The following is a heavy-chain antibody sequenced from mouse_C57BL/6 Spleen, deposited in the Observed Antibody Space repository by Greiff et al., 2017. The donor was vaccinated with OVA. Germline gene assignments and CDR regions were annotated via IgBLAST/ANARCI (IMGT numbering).Heavy chain of an antibody. CDR3: ARRGITTVVAYYFDY. CDR2: IHPNSGST. Sequence: QVQLQQPGAELVKPGASVTLSCKASGYTFTSYWMHWVKQRPGQGLEWIGMIHPNSGSTNYNEKFKSKATLTVDKSSSTAYMQLSSLTSEDSAVYYCARRGITTVVAYYFDYWGQGTTLTVSS. V-gene: IGHV1-64*01. CDR1: GYTFTSYW. J-gene: IGHJ2*01. D-gene: IGHD1-1*01.